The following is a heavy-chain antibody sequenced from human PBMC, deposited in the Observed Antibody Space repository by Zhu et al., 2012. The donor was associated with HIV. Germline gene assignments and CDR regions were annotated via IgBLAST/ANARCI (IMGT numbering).Heavy chain of an antibody. CDR2: IYHSGST. Sequence: QVQLQESGPGLVKPSETLSLTCAVSGYSISSGYYWGWIRQPPGKGLEWIGSIYHSGSTYYNPSLKSRVTISVDTSKNQFSLKLSSVTAADTAVYYCAREDSGSYSAMEWYFDLWGRGTLVTVSS. V-gene: IGHV4-38-2*01. CDR3: AREDSGSYSAMEWYFDL. CDR1: GYSISSGYY. J-gene: IGHJ2*01. D-gene: IGHD1-26*01.